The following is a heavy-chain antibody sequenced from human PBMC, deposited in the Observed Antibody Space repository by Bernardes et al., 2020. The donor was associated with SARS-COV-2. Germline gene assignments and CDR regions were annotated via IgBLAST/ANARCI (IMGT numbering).Heavy chain of an antibody. D-gene: IGHD3-10*01. J-gene: IGHJ6*02. Sequence: GGSLRLSCAASGFTFDDYAMHWVRQAPGKGLEWVSLISGDGGSTYYADSVKGRFTISRDNSKNSLYLQMNSLRTEDTALYYCVVAPPAYGDYYYYGMDVWGQGTTVTVSS. CDR1: GFTFDDYA. CDR3: VVAPPAYGDYYYYGMDV. V-gene: IGHV3-43*02. CDR2: ISGDGGST.